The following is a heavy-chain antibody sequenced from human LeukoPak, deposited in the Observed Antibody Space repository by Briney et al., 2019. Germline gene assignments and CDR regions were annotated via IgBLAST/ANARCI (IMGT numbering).Heavy chain of an antibody. CDR3: AKEMSVFGSGYDPEDY. CDR1: GFTFSSYA. J-gene: IGHJ4*02. Sequence: GGSLRLSCAASGFTFSSYAMSWVRQAPGKGLEWVSAISGSGGSTYYADSVKGRFTISRDNFKNTLYLQMNSLRAEDTAVYYCAKEMSVFGSGYDPEDYWGQGTLVTVSS. D-gene: IGHD5-12*01. V-gene: IGHV3-23*01. CDR2: ISGSGGST.